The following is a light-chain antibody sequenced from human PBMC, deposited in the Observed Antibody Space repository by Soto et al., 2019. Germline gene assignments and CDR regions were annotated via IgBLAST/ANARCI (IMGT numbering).Light chain of an antibody. V-gene: IGKV1-39*01. CDR3: QQTHSTFT. CDR1: QSIRSY. J-gene: IGKJ5*01. Sequence: FQLTRTPSSLSASVGGRVIITFRASQSIRSYLNWYQQKPGNAPKLLIYAVSNLLSGVPSRFSGSGSGTDFTLSISSLQPEDFASYYCQQTHSTFTFGQGTRLEI. CDR2: AVS.